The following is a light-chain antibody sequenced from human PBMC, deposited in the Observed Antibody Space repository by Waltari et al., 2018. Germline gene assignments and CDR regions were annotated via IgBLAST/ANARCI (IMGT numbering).Light chain of an antibody. CDR2: AAS. CDR3: QQSYRTPRT. J-gene: IGKJ2*01. Sequence: DIQMTQSPYSLSASVGDRVTITCRASQSISSYLNWYQQKPGKAPKRLIYAASTLQSGVPARFSGSGSGTDFTLTISSLQPEDFAAYYCQQSYRTPRTFGQGTKLEIK. V-gene: IGKV1-39*01. CDR1: QSISSY.